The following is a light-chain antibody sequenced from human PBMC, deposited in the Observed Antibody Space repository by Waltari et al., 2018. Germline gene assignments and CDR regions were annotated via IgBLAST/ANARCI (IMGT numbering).Light chain of an antibody. J-gene: IGLJ1*01. Sequence: QSALTQPASVSASPGPSITISCTGTSSDVGAYEYTPWYQQHPGNVPKLIIYEVNNRPSGVSDRFSGSKFDNTASLTISGLQPEDEADYYCSSYTTIASYVFGTGTKVTVL. V-gene: IGLV2-14*01. CDR1: SSDVGAYEY. CDR2: EVN. CDR3: SSYTTIASYV.